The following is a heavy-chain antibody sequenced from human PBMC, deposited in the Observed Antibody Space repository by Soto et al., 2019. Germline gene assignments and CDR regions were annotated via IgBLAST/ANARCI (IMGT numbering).Heavy chain of an antibody. J-gene: IGHJ4*02. V-gene: IGHV4-30-2*01. D-gene: IGHD2-15*01. CDR1: GGSISSGGYS. CDR2: IYHSGST. Sequence: QLQLQESDSGLVKPSQTLSLTCAVSGGSISSGGYSWSWIRQPPGKGLEWIGYIYHSGSTYYNPSLXSXVXIXXDRSKNQFSLKLSSVTAADTAVYYCARGQVVAAQHWGQGTLVTVSS. CDR3: ARGQVVAAQH.